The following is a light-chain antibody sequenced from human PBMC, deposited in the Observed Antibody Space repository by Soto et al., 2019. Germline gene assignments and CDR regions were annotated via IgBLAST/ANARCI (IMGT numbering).Light chain of an antibody. CDR3: QQSYSTTPT. CDR2: AAS. CDR1: QSISSY. Sequence: DIQMTQSPSSLSASVGGRFTSTCRASQSISSYLNWYQKKTGKAPKLLIYAASSLQSGVPSRLSGSGYGTDLTITISSMQTEEFETYYCQQSYSTTPTFGHGTKVDIK. V-gene: IGKV1-39*01. J-gene: IGKJ1*01.